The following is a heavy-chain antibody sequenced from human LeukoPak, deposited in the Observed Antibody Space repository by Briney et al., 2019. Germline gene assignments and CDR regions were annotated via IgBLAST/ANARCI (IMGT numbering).Heavy chain of an antibody. Sequence: PGGSLRLSCVASGFTFTTYWMHWVRQVPGKGLVWVSRSNSDGTSTSYADSVKGRFTISRDNAKNTVYLQMNSLRAEDTAVYYCARDYFSARYCSGGSCYPTTFQYWGQGTPVTVSS. CDR1: GFTFTTYW. V-gene: IGHV3-74*01. CDR3: ARDYFSARYCSGGSCYPTTFQY. CDR2: SNSDGTST. D-gene: IGHD2-15*01. J-gene: IGHJ4*02.